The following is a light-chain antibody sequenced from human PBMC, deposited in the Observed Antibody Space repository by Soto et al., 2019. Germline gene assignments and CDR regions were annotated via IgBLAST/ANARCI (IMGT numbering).Light chain of an antibody. CDR1: QSVSSSY. J-gene: IGKJ1*01. Sequence: EIVLTQSPGTLSLSPGERANLSCRASQSVSSSYLAWYQQKPGQAPRLLIYGASSRATGIPDRFSGSGSGTDFTLTISRLEPEDFAVYYCQQYGSSRTFGQGTKVDI. V-gene: IGKV3-20*01. CDR3: QQYGSSRT. CDR2: GAS.